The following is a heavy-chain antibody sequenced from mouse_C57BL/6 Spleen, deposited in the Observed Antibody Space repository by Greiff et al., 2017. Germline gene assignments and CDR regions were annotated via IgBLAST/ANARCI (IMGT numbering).Heavy chain of an antibody. D-gene: IGHD1-1*01. V-gene: IGHV1-53*01. J-gene: IGHJ1*03. Sequence: QVQLQQPGTELVKPGASVKLSCKASGYTFTSYWMHWVKQRPGQGLEWIGNINPSNGGTNYNEKFKSKATLTVDKSSSTAYMQLSSLTSEDSAVYDCARSYYGSSYWYVDVGGTGTTVTVSS. CDR2: INPSNGGT. CDR1: GYTFTSYW. CDR3: ARSYYGSSYWYVDV.